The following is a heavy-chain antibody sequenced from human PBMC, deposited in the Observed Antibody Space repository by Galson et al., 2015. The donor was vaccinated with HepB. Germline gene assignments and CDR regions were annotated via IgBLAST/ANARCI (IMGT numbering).Heavy chain of an antibody. CDR3: ARGYDSSGYYYFDY. J-gene: IGHJ4*02. V-gene: IGHV3-30*04. CDR1: GFTFSSYA. CDR2: ISYDGSNK. D-gene: IGHD3-22*01. Sequence: LRLSCAASGFTFSSYAMHWVRRAPGKGLEWVAVISYDGSNKYYADSVKGRFTISRDNSKNTLYLQMNSLRAEDTAVYYCARGYDSSGYYYFDYWGQGTL.